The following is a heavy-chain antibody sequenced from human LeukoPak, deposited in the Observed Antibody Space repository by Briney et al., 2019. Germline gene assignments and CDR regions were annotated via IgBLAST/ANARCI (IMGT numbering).Heavy chain of an antibody. J-gene: IGHJ4*02. V-gene: IGHV4-4*02. CDR3: ARISGIVGATDY. CDR1: GGSISSSNW. Sequence: SETLSLTCAVSGGSISSSNWWSWVRQPPGKGLEWIGEIYHSGSTNYNPSLKSRATISVDKSKNQFSLKLSSVTAADTAVYYCARISGIVGATDYWGQGTLVTVSS. CDR2: IYHSGST. D-gene: IGHD1-26*01.